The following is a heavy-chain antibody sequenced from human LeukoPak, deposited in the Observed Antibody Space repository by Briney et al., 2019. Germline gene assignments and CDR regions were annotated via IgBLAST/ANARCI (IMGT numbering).Heavy chain of an antibody. CDR3: DGADF. CDR1: GDTIRSNS. V-gene: IGHV3-23*01. CDR2: NSDSGGGT. Sequence: GGSLRLSCAASGDTIRSNSMSWARQAPGKGLEWVSTNSDSGGGTYYADSVKGRFTISRDNSKNTLYMQMNSLRAEDTAVYYCDGADFRRQGTLVTVSS. J-gene: IGHJ4*02.